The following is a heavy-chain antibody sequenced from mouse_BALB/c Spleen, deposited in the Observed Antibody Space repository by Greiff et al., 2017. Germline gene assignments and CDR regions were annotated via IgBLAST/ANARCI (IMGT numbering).Heavy chain of an antibody. D-gene: IGHD1-1*01. J-gene: IGHJ1*01. CDR3: TLITTVVATPYWYFDV. V-gene: IGHV1-5*01. Sequence: EVQLQQSGTVLARPGASVKMSCKASGYSFTSYWMHWVKQRPGQGLEWIGAIYPGNSDTSYNQKFKGKAKLTAVTSASTAYMELSSLTNEDSAVYYCTLITTVVATPYWYFDVWGAGTTVTVSS. CDR2: IYPGNSDT. CDR1: GYSFTSYW.